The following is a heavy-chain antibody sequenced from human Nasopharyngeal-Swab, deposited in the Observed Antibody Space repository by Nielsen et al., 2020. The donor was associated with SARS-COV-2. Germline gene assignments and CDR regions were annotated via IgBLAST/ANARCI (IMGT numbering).Heavy chain of an antibody. V-gene: IGHV3-21*01. D-gene: IGHD6-6*01. Sequence: GESLKISCAASGFTFSSYSMNWVRQAPGKGLEWVSSISSSSYIYYADSVKGRFTISRDNAKNSLYLQMNSLRAEDTAVYYCAGEVGSSPDDYWGQGTLVTVSS. CDR3: AGEVGSSPDDY. CDR1: GFTFSSYS. J-gene: IGHJ4*02. CDR2: ISSSSYI.